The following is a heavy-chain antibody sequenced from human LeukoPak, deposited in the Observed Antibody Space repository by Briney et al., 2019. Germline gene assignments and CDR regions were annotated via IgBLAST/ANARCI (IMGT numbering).Heavy chain of an antibody. CDR1: GDSISSYY. J-gene: IGHJ4*02. CDR2: IYYNGNT. CDR3: AGQVSLRRPPDY. D-gene: IGHD5-12*01. Sequence: SETLSLTCTVSGDSISSYYWSWIRQPPGKGLEWIGYIYYNGNTNYNPSLKSRVTISVDTSKNQFSLKLSSVTAADTAVYYCAGQVSLRRPPDYWGQGTLVTVSS. V-gene: IGHV4-59*08.